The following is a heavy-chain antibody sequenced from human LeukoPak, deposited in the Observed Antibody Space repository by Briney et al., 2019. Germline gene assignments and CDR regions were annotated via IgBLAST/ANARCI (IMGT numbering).Heavy chain of an antibody. D-gene: IGHD3-3*01. CDR3: ARDSATTYYDFWSGYYPVYYMDV. V-gene: IGHV1-69*05. J-gene: IGHJ6*03. CDR2: IIPIFGTA. CDR1: GGTFSSYA. Sequence: SVKVSCKASGGTFSSYAISWVRQAPGQGLEWMGGIIPIFGTANYAQKLQGRVTMTTDTSTSTAYMELRSLRSDDTAVYYCARDSATTYYDFWSGYYPVYYMDVWGKGTTVTVSS.